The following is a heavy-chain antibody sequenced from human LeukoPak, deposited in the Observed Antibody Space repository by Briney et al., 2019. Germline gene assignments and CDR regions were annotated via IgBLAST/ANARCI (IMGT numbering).Heavy chain of an antibody. CDR3: ARRSGVGSYLDY. Sequence: PGGSLRLSCAASGFTFSSYAMSWVRQAPGKGLEWVSPISGSGVSTYYADSVKGRFTISRDNSKNTLFLQMNSLRAEDTAVYYCARRSGVGSYLDYWGQGTLVTVSS. V-gene: IGHV3-23*01. J-gene: IGHJ4*02. CDR2: ISGSGVST. D-gene: IGHD3-10*01. CDR1: GFTFSSYA.